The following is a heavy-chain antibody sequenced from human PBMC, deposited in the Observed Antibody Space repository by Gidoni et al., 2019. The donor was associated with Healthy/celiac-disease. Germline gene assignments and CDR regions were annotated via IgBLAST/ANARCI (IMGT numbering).Heavy chain of an antibody. CDR1: GFTFSSYE. CDR3: ALTYGGNSHFDY. D-gene: IGHD4-17*01. V-gene: IGHV3-48*03. Sequence: EVQLVESGGGLVQPGGSLRLSCAASGFTFSSYEMNWVRQAPGKGLEWVSYISSSGSTIYYADSVKGRFTISRDNAKTSLYLQMNSLRAEDTAVYYCALTYGGNSHFDYWGQGTLVTVSS. CDR2: ISSSGSTI. J-gene: IGHJ4*02.